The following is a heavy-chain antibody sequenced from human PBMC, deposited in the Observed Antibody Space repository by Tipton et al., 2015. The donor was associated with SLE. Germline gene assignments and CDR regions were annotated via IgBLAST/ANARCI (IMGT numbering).Heavy chain of an antibody. CDR3: AREVTGTGVDY. Sequence: SLRLSCAASGFTFSSYSMNWVRQAPGKGLEWVANIKQDGSEKYYVDSVKGRFTISRDNAKNSLYLQMNSLRAEDTAVYYCAREVTGTGVDYWGQGTLVTVSS. V-gene: IGHV3-7*03. CDR1: GFTFSSYS. CDR2: IKQDGSEK. D-gene: IGHD1-7*01. J-gene: IGHJ4*02.